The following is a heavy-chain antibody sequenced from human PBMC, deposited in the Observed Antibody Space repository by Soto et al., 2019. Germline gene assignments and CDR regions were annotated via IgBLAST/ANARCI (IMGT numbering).Heavy chain of an antibody. V-gene: IGHV4-39*01. J-gene: IGHJ6*02. Sequence: PSETLSLTCTVPGGSISRSSYYWGWIRQPPGKGLEWIGSISYSGSTYYNPSLKSRVTMSVDTSKNQFSLKLSSVTAADTAVYYCARLHGYCISTSCYGYYGMDVWGQGTTVTVS. CDR1: GGSISRSSYY. D-gene: IGHD2-2*01. CDR2: ISYSGST. CDR3: ARLHGYCISTSCYGYYGMDV.